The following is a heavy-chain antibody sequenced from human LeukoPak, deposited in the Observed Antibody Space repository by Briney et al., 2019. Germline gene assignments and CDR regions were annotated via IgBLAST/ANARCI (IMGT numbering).Heavy chain of an antibody. Sequence: PSETLSLTCTVSGGSISSYYWSWIRQPPGKGLEWIGYIYYSGSTNYNPSLKSRVTISVDTSKNQFSLKLSSVTAADTAVYYCARVYSSGWYGKRYNWFDPWGQGTLVTVSS. J-gene: IGHJ5*02. V-gene: IGHV4-59*01. CDR3: ARVYSSGWYGKRYNWFDP. CDR1: GGSISSYY. D-gene: IGHD6-19*01. CDR2: IYYSGST.